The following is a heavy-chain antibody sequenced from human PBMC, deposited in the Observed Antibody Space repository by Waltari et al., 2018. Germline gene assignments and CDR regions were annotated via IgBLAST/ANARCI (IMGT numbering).Heavy chain of an antibody. V-gene: IGHV1-69*01. D-gene: IGHD3-22*01. CDR3: ARNTYYYDNSGHYVFDY. Sequence: QVQLVQSGAEVKKPGSSVKVSCKDSGGPLSTYAISWVRQAPGQGLEWMGGIIPSLGTTNYAQKVQGRVTITADESTSTAYMELSSLRSEDTVVYYCARNTYYYDNSGHYVFDYWGQGTLVTVSS. CDR2: IIPSLGTT. J-gene: IGHJ4*02. CDR1: GGPLSTYA.